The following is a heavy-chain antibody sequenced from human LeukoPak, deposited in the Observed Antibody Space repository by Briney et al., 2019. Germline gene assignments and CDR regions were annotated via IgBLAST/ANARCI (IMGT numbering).Heavy chain of an antibody. J-gene: IGHJ6*02. CDR1: GFTFSSYG. CDR2: ISYDGSNK. V-gene: IGHV3-30*18. D-gene: IGHD1-26*01. CDR3: AKDQQWELLNYYYGMDV. Sequence: GGSLRLSCAASGFTFSSYGMHWVRQAPGKGLEWVAVISYDGSNKYYADSVKGRFTISRDNSKNTLYLQMNSLRAEDTAVYYCAKDQQWELLNYYYGMDVWGQGTTVTVSS.